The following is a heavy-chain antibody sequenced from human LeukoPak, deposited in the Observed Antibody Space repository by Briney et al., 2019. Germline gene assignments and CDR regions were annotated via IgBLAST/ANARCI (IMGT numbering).Heavy chain of an antibody. V-gene: IGHV1-18*01. CDR2: ISAYNGNT. CDR3: ARDGNNWWTSYYYYGMDV. Sequence: ASVKVSCKASGYTFTSYGINWVRQAPGQGLEWMGWISAYNGNTNYAQKLQGRVTMTTDTSTSTAYMELRSLRSDDTAVYYCARDGNNWWTSYYYYGMDVWGQGTTVTVSS. CDR1: GYTFTSYG. D-gene: IGHD1-20*01. J-gene: IGHJ6*02.